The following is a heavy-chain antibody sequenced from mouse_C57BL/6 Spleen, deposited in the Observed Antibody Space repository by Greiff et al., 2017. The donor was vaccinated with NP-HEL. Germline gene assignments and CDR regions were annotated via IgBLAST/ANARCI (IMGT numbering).Heavy chain of an antibody. J-gene: IGHJ3*01. D-gene: IGHD2-4*01. CDR2: INPNNGGT. V-gene: IGHV1-26*01. CDR3: ASNDYDRFAY. Sequence: VQLQQSGPELVKPGASVKISCKASGYTFTDYYMNWVKQSHGKSLEWIGDINPNNGGTSYNQKFKGKATLTVDKSSSTAYMELRSLTSEDSAVYYCASNDYDRFAYWGQGTLVTVSA. CDR1: GYTFTDYY.